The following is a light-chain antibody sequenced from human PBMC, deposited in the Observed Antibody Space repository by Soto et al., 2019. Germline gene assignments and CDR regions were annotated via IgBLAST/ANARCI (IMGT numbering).Light chain of an antibody. CDR1: QSVSSN. V-gene: IGKV3-15*01. Sequence: VMTQAPATLSVSPGERATLSCRASQSVSSNLAWYQQKPGQAPRLLIYGASTRATGIPARFSGSGSGTEFTLTISSLQSEDFAVYYCQQYNNWPLTFGQGTKVDIK. CDR2: GAS. CDR3: QQYNNWPLT. J-gene: IGKJ1*01.